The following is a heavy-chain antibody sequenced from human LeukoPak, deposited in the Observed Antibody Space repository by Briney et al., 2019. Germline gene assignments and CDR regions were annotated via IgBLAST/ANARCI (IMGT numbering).Heavy chain of an antibody. D-gene: IGHD2-2*01. CDR2: ISPYIANT. Sequence: ASVKVSCKASGYTFTSYGIIWVRQAPGQGLDWMGWISPYIANTNYAQKVQGRVSMTTDTSTSTAYMELRSLRSDDTAVYYCARAHGDIVVVPVALNWIDPWGQGTLVTVSS. CDR1: GYTFTSYG. J-gene: IGHJ5*02. V-gene: IGHV1-18*01. CDR3: ARAHGDIVVVPVALNWIDP.